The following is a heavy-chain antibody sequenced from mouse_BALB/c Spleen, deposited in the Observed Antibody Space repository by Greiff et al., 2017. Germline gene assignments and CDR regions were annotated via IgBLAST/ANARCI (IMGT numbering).Heavy chain of an antibody. CDR1: GFTFSSYT. J-gene: IGHJ2*01. CDR3: TRETGHFDY. CDR2: ISSGGSYT. D-gene: IGHD4-1*01. Sequence: EVKVVESGGGLVKPGGSLKLSCAASGFTFSSYTMSWVRQTPEKRLEWVATISSGGSYTYYPDSVKGRFTISRDNAKNTLYLQMSSLKSEDTAMYYCTRETGHFDYWGQGTTLTVSS. V-gene: IGHV5-6-4*01.